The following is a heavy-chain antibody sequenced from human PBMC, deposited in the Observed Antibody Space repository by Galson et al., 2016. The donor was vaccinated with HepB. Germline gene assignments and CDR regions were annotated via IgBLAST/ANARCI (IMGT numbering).Heavy chain of an antibody. V-gene: IGHV7-4-1*02. J-gene: IGHJ3*02. CDR1: GYSVTTYA. CDR2: INTNTGKS. Sequence: SVKVSCKASGYSVTTYAMNWARQAPGQGLEWMGWINTNTGKSTYAQAFTGRFVFSLDTSVSTTYLQISGLKAEDTAVYYCARDMGYCSSTSCYVTAFDMWGQGTMITVSA. D-gene: IGHD2-2*01. CDR3: ARDMGYCSSTSCYVTAFDM.